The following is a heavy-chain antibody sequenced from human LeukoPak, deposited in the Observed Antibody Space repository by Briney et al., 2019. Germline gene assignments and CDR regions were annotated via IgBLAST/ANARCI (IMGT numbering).Heavy chain of an antibody. D-gene: IGHD3-3*01. CDR3: ARALTYYDFWSGRTGDYYYGMDV. J-gene: IGHJ6*02. Sequence: SETLSLTCTVPGASISSYYWSWLRQPPGKGLDWLGYIYYSGSTNYNPSLKSRVTISVDTSKNQFSLKLSSVTAADTAVYYCARALTYYDFWSGRTGDYYYGMDVWGQGTTVTVSS. V-gene: IGHV4-59*01. CDR1: GASISSYY. CDR2: IYYSGST.